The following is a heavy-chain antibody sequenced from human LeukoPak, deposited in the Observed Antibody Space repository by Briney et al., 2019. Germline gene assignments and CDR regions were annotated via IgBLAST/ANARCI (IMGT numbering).Heavy chain of an antibody. J-gene: IGHJ4*02. V-gene: IGHV3-7*01. CDR2: IKQDGSEE. Sequence: GGSLRLSCAASGFTFSSYWMTWVRQAPGKGLEWVANIKQDGSEEYYVDSVKGRFTISRDHAKNSLFLQMNSLRAEDTAVYYCAREVTPYYWGQGTLVTVSS. CDR3: AREVTPYY. D-gene: IGHD2-15*01. CDR1: GFTFSSYW.